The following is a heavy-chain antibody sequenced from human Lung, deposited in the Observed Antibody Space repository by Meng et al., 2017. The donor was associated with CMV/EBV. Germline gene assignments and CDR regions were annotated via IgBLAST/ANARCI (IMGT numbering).Heavy chain of an antibody. Sequence: GEXXKISCAASGFTFSTYAVSWVRQAPGKGLEWVSGISDGGGSTYYADSVKGRFTISRDNSKNTSDLQMNSLRVEDTAVYYCAKEGPTAFSGTDLSLAYWGQGTLVTVSS. CDR3: AKEGPTAFSGTDLSLAY. CDR1: GFTFSTYA. CDR2: ISDGGGST. V-gene: IGHV3-23*01. J-gene: IGHJ4*02. D-gene: IGHD1-1*01.